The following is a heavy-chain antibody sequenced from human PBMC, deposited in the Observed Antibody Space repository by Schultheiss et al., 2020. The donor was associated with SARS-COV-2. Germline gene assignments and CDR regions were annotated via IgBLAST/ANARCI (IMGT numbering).Heavy chain of an antibody. CDR1: GFTFSSYS. Sequence: GGSLRLSCAASGFTFSSYSMNWVRQAPGKGLEWVGRIKSKTDGGTTDYAAPVKGRFTISRDDSKNTLYLQMNSLKTEDTAVYYCARDDRGYYYGSYGMDVWGQGTTVTVSS. CDR2: IKSKTDGGTT. J-gene: IGHJ6*02. CDR3: ARDDRGYYYGSYGMDV. D-gene: IGHD3-10*01. V-gene: IGHV3-15*07.